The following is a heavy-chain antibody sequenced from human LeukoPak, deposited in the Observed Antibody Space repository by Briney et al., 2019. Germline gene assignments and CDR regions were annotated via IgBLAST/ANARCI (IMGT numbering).Heavy chain of an antibody. Sequence: SETLSLTCTVSGGSISSGGYYWSWIRQHPGKGLEWIGYIYYSGSTYYNPSLKSRVTISVDTSKNQFSLKLSSVTAADTAVYYCARETWEHYSYYFDFWGQGTLVTVSS. CDR2: IYYSGST. J-gene: IGHJ4*02. CDR3: ARETWEHYSYYFDF. CDR1: GGSISSGGYY. D-gene: IGHD1-26*01. V-gene: IGHV4-31*03.